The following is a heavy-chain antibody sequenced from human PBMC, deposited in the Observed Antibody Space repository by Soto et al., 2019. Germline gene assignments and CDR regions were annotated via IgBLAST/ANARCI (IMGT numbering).Heavy chain of an antibody. CDR1: GYTFTRHW. CDR2: INPSGGST. CDR3: ARDNSDSSGWWFDP. Sequence: QVQLVQSGAEVKKPGASVKVSCKASGYTFTRHWMHWVRQAPGQGLEWMGIINPSGGSTSFAQKFRGRVTLTRDTSTSTEYMELSSLGSEDTAVYYCARDNSDSSGWWFDPWGQGTLVTVSS. V-gene: IGHV1-46*01. D-gene: IGHD3-22*01. J-gene: IGHJ5*02.